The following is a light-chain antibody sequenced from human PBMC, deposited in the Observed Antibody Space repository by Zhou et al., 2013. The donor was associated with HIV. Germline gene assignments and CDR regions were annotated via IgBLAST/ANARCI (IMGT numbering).Light chain of an antibody. CDR3: QQYGSSPT. CDR1: QSIRLNY. Sequence: EIVLTQSPATLSLSPGERATLSCGASQSIRLNYVAWYQQKPALAPRLLMYDASKRAVGIPDRFSGSASGTDFTLTISRLEPEDFAMYYCQQYGSSPTFGQGTRLEIK. CDR2: DAS. J-gene: IGKJ5*01. V-gene: IGKV3D-20*01.